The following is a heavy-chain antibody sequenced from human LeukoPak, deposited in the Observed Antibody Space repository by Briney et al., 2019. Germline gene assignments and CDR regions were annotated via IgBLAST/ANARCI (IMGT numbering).Heavy chain of an antibody. D-gene: IGHD5-18*01. CDR1: GFTFSSYA. Sequence: PGRSLRLSCAASGFTFSSYAMHWVRQAPGKGLEYVSAISSNGGSTYYANSVKGRFTISRDNSKNTLYLQMGSLRAEDMAVYYCARRDTAMVASFYYYYGMDVWGQGTTVTASS. CDR3: ARRDTAMVASFYYYYGMDV. J-gene: IGHJ6*02. CDR2: ISSNGGST. V-gene: IGHV3-64*01.